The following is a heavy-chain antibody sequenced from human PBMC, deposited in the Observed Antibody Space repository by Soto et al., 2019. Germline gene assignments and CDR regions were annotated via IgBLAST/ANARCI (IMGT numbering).Heavy chain of an antibody. J-gene: IGHJ4*02. CDR1: GGSISSYY. V-gene: IGHV4-59*01. D-gene: IGHD3-9*01. Sequence: SSETLSLTCTVSGGSISSYYWSWIRQPPGKGLEWIGYIYYSGSTNYNPSLKSRVTISVDTSKNQFSLKLSSVTAVDTATYYCAHLLDYDILTGYYSFDYWGQGTLVTVSS. CDR2: IYYSGST. CDR3: AHLLDYDILTGYYSFDY.